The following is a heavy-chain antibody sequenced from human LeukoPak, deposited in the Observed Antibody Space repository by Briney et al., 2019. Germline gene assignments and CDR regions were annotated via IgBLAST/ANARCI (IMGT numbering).Heavy chain of an antibody. J-gene: IGHJ5*02. CDR3: ARSTNDFWSQNWFDP. CDR2: ISSSSSTI. Sequence: GGSLRLSCAASGFTFSSYSMNWVRQAPGKGREWVSYISSSSSTIYYADSVKGRFTISRGNAKNSLYLQMNSLRAEDTAVYYCARSTNDFWSQNWFDPWGQGTLVTVSS. D-gene: IGHD3-3*01. V-gene: IGHV3-48*01. CDR1: GFTFSSYS.